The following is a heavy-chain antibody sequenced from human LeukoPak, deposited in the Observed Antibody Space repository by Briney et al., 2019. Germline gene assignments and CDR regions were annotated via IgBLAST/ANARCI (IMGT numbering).Heavy chain of an antibody. V-gene: IGHV4-34*01. CDR2: INHSGST. D-gene: IGHD6-19*01. CDR3: ARVKAVAGYYFDY. CDR1: GGSISSYY. J-gene: IGHJ4*02. Sequence: SETLSLTCTVSGGSISSYYWSWIRQPPGKGLEWIGEINHSGSTNYNPSLKSRVTISVDTSKNQFSLKLSSVTAADTAVYYCARVKAVAGYYFDYWGQGTLVTVSS.